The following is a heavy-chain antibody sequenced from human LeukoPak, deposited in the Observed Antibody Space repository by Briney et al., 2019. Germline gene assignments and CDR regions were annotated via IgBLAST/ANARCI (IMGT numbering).Heavy chain of an antibody. V-gene: IGHV3-7*01. CDR1: EFPFNGYW. J-gene: IGHJ4*02. CDR2: INQDGSEK. D-gene: IGHD4-23*01. CDR3: ARLGRWAQLWSYGI. Sequence: GGSLRLSCAASEFPFNGYWMSWVRQAPGKGLECVANINQDGSEKYYVDSVRGRFTISRDNAKNPLYLQMNSLRAEDTAVYYCARLGRWAQLWSYGIWGRGTLVTVSS.